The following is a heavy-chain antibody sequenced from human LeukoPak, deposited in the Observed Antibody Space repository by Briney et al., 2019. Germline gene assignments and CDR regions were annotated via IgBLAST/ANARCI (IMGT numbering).Heavy chain of an antibody. CDR2: ISYSGSTI. V-gene: IGHV3-11*04. Sequence: GGSLRLSCAASGFTFSDYYMSWIRQAPGKGLEWVSYISYSGSTIFYADSVTGRFTISRDNAKNSLYLQMNSLRAEDTAVYYCAREELAAAVHYYYYMDVWGKGTTVTVSS. J-gene: IGHJ6*03. D-gene: IGHD6-13*01. CDR1: GFTFSDYY. CDR3: AREELAAAVHYYYYMDV.